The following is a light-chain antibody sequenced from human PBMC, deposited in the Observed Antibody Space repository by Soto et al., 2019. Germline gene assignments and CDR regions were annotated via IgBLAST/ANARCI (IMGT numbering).Light chain of an antibody. V-gene: IGKV1-33*01. Sequence: DIQMTQSPSSLSASVGDRVTITCQASQDIKNYLNWYQQKPGKAPKLLIYDASNLERGVPLRFSGSGSGTDFTFTISSPQPEDVGTYYCQQYDNRLTFGGGTKVEIK. CDR1: QDIKNY. J-gene: IGKJ4*01. CDR3: QQYDNRLT. CDR2: DAS.